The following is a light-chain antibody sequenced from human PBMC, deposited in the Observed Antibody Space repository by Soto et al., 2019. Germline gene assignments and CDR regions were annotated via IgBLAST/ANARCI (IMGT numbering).Light chain of an antibody. CDR3: AAWDDSLSGLV. CDR2: RNN. Sequence: QPVLTQPPSASGTPGQRVTISCSGSSSKIGSNYVYWYQQLPGTAPKLLIYRNNQRPSGVPDRFSGSKSGTSASLAISGLRSEDEADYYCAAWDDSLSGLVFGGGTKLTVL. J-gene: IGLJ2*01. CDR1: SSKIGSNY. V-gene: IGLV1-47*01.